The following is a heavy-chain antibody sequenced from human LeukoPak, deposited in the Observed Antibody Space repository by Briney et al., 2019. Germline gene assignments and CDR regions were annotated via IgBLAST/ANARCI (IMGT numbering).Heavy chain of an antibody. J-gene: IGHJ4*02. CDR1: GYSFSSYW. V-gene: IGHV5-51*01. CDR3: ARGEMRYCSGGYCYDY. CDR2: IYPGDSDT. Sequence: GESLQIFCKGSGYSFSSYWIAWVRQMPGKGLEWMGIIYPGDSDTRYSPSFQGQVTISADKSISTAYLQWSSLKASDTAMYYCARGEMRYCSGGYCYDYCGQGTLVTVSS. D-gene: IGHD2-15*01.